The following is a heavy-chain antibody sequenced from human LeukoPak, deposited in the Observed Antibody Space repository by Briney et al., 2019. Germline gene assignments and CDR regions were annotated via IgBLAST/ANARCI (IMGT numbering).Heavy chain of an antibody. Sequence: GGTLRLSCAASGFTFSDFGMSWVRQAPGKGLEWVSGINWNGGSTGYADSVKGRFTISRDNAKNSLYLQMNSLRAEDTALYYCARAGSSSWRGFFDYWGQGTLVTVSS. J-gene: IGHJ4*02. CDR1: GFTFSDFG. CDR2: INWNGGST. D-gene: IGHD6-13*01. CDR3: ARAGSSSWRGFFDY. V-gene: IGHV3-20*04.